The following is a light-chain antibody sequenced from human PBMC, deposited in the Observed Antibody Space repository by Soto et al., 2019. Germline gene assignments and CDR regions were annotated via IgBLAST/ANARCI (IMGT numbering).Light chain of an antibody. J-gene: IGKJ1*01. CDR2: DAS. CDR1: QSVETY. CDR3: QQRRNWPPVT. V-gene: IGKV3-11*01. Sequence: EVVLTQSPATLSLSPGERATLSCRASQSVETYLAWYQQKPGQAPRLLIYDASNRATGIPARFSGSGSGTDFTLTISSLEPEDFAVYYCQQRRNWPPVTFGQGTKVEIK.